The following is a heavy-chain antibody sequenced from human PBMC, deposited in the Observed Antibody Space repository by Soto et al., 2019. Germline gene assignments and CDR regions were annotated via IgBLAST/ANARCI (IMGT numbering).Heavy chain of an antibody. V-gene: IGHV3-11*01. CDR1: GFTFSDFD. CDR2: ISTGGDTI. J-gene: IGHJ4*02. Sequence: QVQLVESGGGLVKPGGSLRLSCVASGFTFSDFDMNWVRQAPGKGLEWLSFISTGGDTIYYADSVKGRFSVSRDNAKNSLNFQMNRLRVEDTAVYYCAREAPYYDFSGGQSTVLDYWGQGTLVTVSS. CDR3: AREAPYYDFSGGQSTVLDY. D-gene: IGHD3-3*01.